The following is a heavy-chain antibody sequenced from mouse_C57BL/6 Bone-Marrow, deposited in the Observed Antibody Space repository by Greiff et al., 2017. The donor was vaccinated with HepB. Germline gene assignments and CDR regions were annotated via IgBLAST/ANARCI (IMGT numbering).Heavy chain of an antibody. V-gene: IGHV5-4*01. Sequence: EVQLVESGGGLVKPGGSLKLSCAASGFTFSSYAMSWVRQTPVKRLEWVATISDGGSYTYYPDNVQGRFTISRDNAKNNLYLHMSHLKSEDTAMYYCARDGDYDYDCFAYWGQGTLVAVSA. CDR2: ISDGGSYT. D-gene: IGHD2-4*01. CDR1: GFTFSSYA. J-gene: IGHJ3*01. CDR3: ARDGDYDYDCFAY.